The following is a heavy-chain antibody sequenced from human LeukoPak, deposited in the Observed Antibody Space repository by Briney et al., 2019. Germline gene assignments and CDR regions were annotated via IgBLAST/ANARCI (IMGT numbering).Heavy chain of an antibody. J-gene: IGHJ4*02. D-gene: IGHD3-16*01. CDR3: ARVGVRKGHDY. CDR2: ISPYSNGT. CDR1: GYNFSDYY. Sequence: GASVKISCKASGYNFSDYYLHWVRQAPGQGLEWMGWISPYSNGTKSAQKFQGRVTMTRDTSTSTAYMELSRLTSDDTAVYYCARVGVRKGHDYWGQGTLVTVSS. V-gene: IGHV1-2*02.